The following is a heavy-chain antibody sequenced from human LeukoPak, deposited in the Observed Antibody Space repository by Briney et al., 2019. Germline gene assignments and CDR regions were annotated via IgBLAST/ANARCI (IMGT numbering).Heavy chain of an antibody. CDR1: GFTFSSYW. V-gene: IGHV3-7*03. D-gene: IGHD6-13*01. CDR2: IKQDGSEK. CDR3: ARAAAGKIDY. J-gene: IGHJ4*02. Sequence: GGSLRLSCVVSGFTFSSYWMSWVRQAPGKGLEWVANIKQDGSEKYYVDSVKGRFTMSRDNAKNTLYLQMNSLRAEDTAVYYCARAAAGKIDYWGQGTLVTVSS.